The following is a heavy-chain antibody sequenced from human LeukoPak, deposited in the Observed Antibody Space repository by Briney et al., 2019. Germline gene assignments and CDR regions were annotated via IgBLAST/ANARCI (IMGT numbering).Heavy chain of an antibody. CDR1: GFTFSNYW. V-gene: IGHV3-23*01. CDR3: AKIRGAAAVGTSSDFDY. Sequence: GGSLRLSCAASGFTFSNYWMSWVRQAPGKGLEWVSAISGSGGSTFYADSVKGRFTISRDNSKNTLFLLLNSLRAEDTAVYYCAKIRGAAAVGTSSDFDYWGQGTLVTVSS. CDR2: ISGSGGST. D-gene: IGHD6-13*01. J-gene: IGHJ4*02.